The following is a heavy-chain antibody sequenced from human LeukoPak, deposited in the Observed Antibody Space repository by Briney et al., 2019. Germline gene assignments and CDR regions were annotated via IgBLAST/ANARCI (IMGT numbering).Heavy chain of an antibody. CDR1: SGSISTYY. CDR2: IYYSGST. Sequence: ASETLSLTCTVSSGSISTYYWNWIRQPPGKGLEWIGYIYYSGSTNYNPSLKSRVTISVDTSKNQFSLKLSSVTAADTAVYYCARDLGYGDPFDYWGQGTLVTVSS. V-gene: IGHV4-59*01. J-gene: IGHJ4*02. D-gene: IGHD4-17*01. CDR3: ARDLGYGDPFDY.